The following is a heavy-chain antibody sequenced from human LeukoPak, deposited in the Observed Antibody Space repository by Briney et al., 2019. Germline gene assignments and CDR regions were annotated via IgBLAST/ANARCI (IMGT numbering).Heavy chain of an antibody. CDR2: INHSGST. J-gene: IGHJ6*02. V-gene: IGHV4-34*01. CDR1: GGSFSGYY. Sequence: MTSETLSLTCAVYGGSFSGYYWSWIRQPPGKGLEWIGEINHSGSTNYSPSLKSRVTISVDTSKNQFSLKLSSVTAADTAVYYCVKRTLYYGMDVWGQGTTVTVSS. CDR3: VKRTLYYGMDV.